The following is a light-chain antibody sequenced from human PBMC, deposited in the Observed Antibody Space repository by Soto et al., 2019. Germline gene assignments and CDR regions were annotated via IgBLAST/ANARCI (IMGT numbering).Light chain of an antibody. CDR1: QSVTSSY. Sequence: EIVLTQSPATLSLSPGERATLSCGASQSVTSSYLAWYQQKPGLAPRLLIYDASNRAIGTPDRFSGSGSGTDFTLTISRLEPEDFAVYYCQQYNSSPWTFGQGTKVEMK. V-gene: IGKV3D-20*01. CDR3: QQYNSSPWT. CDR2: DAS. J-gene: IGKJ1*01.